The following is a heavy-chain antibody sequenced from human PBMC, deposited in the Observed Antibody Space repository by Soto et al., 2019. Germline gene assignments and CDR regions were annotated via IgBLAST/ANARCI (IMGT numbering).Heavy chain of an antibody. CDR1: GFTFSSYA. D-gene: IGHD3-22*01. CDR2: LSGSGGST. CDR3: AKGRDDYDRSGYHTSFDF. V-gene: IGHV3-23*04. J-gene: IGHJ4*02. Sequence: EVQLVESGGGLVNPGGSLTLSCAASGFTFSSYAMSWVRQAPGKGLEWVSTLSGSGGSTYYADSVKGRFTISRDNTKNTLFLQMNSLRAEDTAIYYCAKGRDDYDRSGYHTSFDFWGQGILVTVSS.